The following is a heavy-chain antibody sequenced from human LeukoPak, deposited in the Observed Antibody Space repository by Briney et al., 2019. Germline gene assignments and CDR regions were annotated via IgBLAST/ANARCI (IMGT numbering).Heavy chain of an antibody. CDR3: AREGGYCSGGTCYYYDS. CDR2: INPIGGST. J-gene: IGHJ4*02. CDR1: GYTFTGYY. V-gene: IGHV1-46*01. Sequence: AASVKVSCKASGYTFTGYYMHWVRQAPGQGLEWMGIINPIGGSTSYAQKFQGRLTMTRDTSTSTVYMELSSLRSEDTAVYYCAREGGYCSGGTCYYYDSWGQGTLVTVSS. D-gene: IGHD2-15*01.